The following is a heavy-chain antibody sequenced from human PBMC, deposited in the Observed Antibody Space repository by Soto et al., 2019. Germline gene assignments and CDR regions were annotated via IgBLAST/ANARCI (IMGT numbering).Heavy chain of an antibody. CDR1: GFTFHDYG. Sequence: DVQLVESGGVVVQPGGSLRLSCAASGFTFHDYGMHWVRQVPGKGLEWVSGISWNSGSIAYADSVKGRFTISRDNAKNSLYLQMNSLRAEDTALYYCAKAPCSGGSCYMVYWGQGTLVTVSS. J-gene: IGHJ4*02. CDR3: AKAPCSGGSCYMVY. CDR2: ISWNSGSI. V-gene: IGHV3-9*01. D-gene: IGHD2-15*01.